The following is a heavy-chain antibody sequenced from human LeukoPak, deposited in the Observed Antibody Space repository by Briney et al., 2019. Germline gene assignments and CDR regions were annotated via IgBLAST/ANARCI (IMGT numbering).Heavy chain of an antibody. CDR1: GYSFTNYW. D-gene: IGHD3-22*01. CDR3: ASLNFASGVGLTTHYFPYSYMNV. Sequence: GESLKISCKGSGYSFTNYWIGWVRQMPGKGLEWMGIIYPGDSDTRYSPSFQGQVTISADKSIYTSYLQWSSLKASDIAMYYPASLNFASGVGLTTHYFPYSYMNVWGKGPTVTVSS. CDR2: IYPGDSDT. J-gene: IGHJ6*03. V-gene: IGHV5-51*01.